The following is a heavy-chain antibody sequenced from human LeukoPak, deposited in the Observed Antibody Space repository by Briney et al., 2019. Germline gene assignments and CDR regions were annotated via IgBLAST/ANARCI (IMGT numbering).Heavy chain of an antibody. CDR3: ARGYNYANYFDY. CDR2: ISNDGSNK. CDR1: GFTFSSFG. V-gene: IGHV3-30*03. J-gene: IGHJ4*02. D-gene: IGHD5-18*01. Sequence: GGSLRLSCVAPGFTFSSFGIHWVRQAPGKGLEWVAIISNDGSNKYYGDSVKGRFTISRDNSKNTLYLQMNSLRAEDTAVYYCARGYNYANYFDYWGQGTLVTVSS.